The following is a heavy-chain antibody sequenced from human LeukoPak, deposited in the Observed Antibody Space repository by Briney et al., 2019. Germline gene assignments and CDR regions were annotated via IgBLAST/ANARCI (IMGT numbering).Heavy chain of an antibody. V-gene: IGHV3-33*06. Sequence: GGSLTLSCAASGFTFSSYGMHWVRQAPGKGLEGVAVIWYDGSNKYYADSVKGRFTISRDNSKNTLYLQMNSLRAEDTAVYYCAKELPVAAALDYWGQGTLVTVSS. D-gene: IGHD6-25*01. CDR1: GFTFSSYG. CDR3: AKELPVAAALDY. J-gene: IGHJ4*02. CDR2: IWYDGSNK.